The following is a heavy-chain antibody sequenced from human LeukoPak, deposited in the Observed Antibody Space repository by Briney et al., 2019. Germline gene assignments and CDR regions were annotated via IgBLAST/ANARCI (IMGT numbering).Heavy chain of an antibody. CDR2: IYHSGST. CDR3: ARGFRSYHFDFWTSFDY. J-gene: IGHJ4*02. CDR1: GYSISSGYY. V-gene: IGHV4-38-2*02. D-gene: IGHD3/OR15-3a*01. Sequence: KPSETLSLTCTVSGYSISSGYYWGWIRQPPGKGLEWIGSIYHSGSTYYNPSLKSRVTISVDTSKNQFSLKLSSVTAADTAVYYCARGFRSYHFDFWTSFDYWGQGTLVTVSS.